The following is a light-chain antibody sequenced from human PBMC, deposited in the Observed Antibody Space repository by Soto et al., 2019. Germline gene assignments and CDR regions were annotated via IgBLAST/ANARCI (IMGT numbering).Light chain of an antibody. Sequence: QSALTQPASVSGSPGQSITVSCTGSSSDIGAYKYDSWYQQRPGKAPKLMIYDVSNRPSGVSSRFGGSKSGNTASLTISGLQAEDEADYYCSSYTSSSTYVFGTGTKLTVL. CDR3: SSYTSSSTYV. V-gene: IGLV2-14*01. J-gene: IGLJ1*01. CDR1: SSDIGAYKY. CDR2: DVS.